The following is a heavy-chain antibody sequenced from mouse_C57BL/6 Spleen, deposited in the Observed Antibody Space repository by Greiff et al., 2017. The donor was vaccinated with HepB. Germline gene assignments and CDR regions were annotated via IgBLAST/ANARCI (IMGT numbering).Heavy chain of an antibody. CDR3: ARPQGGPRYAMGY. J-gene: IGHJ4*01. CDR2: ISSGSSTI. CDR1: GFTFSDYG. V-gene: IGHV5-17*01. Sequence: DVKLVESGGGLVKPGGSLKLSCAASGFTFSDYGMHWVRQAPEKGLEWVAYISSGSSTIYYADTVKGRFTISRDNAKNTLFLQMTSLRSEDTAMYYCARPQGGPRYAMGYWGQGTSVTVSS.